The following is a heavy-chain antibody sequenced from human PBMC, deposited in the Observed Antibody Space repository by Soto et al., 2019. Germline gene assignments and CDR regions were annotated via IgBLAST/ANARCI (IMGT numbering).Heavy chain of an antibody. D-gene: IGHD7-27*01. CDR3: ARDTGDGTFDF. CDR2: INAGYGNT. V-gene: IGHV1-3*01. J-gene: IGHJ4*02. Sequence: ASVKVSCKASGYTFSSYAMHWVRQAPGQRLEWMGWINAGYGNTKSSQKFQDRVTVSRDTSASTAYMELTSLRSEDTAVYYCARDTGDGTFDFWGQGTLVTVSS. CDR1: GYTFSSYA.